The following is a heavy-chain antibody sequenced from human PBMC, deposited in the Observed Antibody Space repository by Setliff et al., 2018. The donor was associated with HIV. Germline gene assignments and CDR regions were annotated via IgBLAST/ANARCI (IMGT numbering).Heavy chain of an antibody. CDR3: ARVETTVTSRLDY. J-gene: IGHJ4*02. Sequence: SETLSLTCAVSGFSISSGFFWGWVRQPPGKGLAWIGSIYQSGTTYYNPALKSRVTISVDTSKNQFSLRLTSVTAADTAVYFCARVETTVTSRLDYWGQGTLVTVSS. V-gene: IGHV4-38-2*01. CDR2: IYQSGTT. CDR1: GFSISSGFF. D-gene: IGHD4-17*01.